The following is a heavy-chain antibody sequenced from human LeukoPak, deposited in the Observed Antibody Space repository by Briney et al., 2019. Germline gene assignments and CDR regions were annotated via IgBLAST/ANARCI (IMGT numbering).Heavy chain of an antibody. D-gene: IGHD2-15*01. Sequence: PGGSLRLSCAAPGFTFSSYSMNWVRQAPGKGLEWVSSISSSSSYIYYADSVKGRFTISRDNAKNSLYLQMNSLRAEDTAVYYCARTWDYCSGGSCPFDYWGQGTLVTVSS. V-gene: IGHV3-21*01. CDR3: ARTWDYCSGGSCPFDY. J-gene: IGHJ4*02. CDR2: ISSSSSYI. CDR1: GFTFSSYS.